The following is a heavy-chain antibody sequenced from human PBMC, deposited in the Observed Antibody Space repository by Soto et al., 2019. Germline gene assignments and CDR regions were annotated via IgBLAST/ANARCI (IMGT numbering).Heavy chain of an antibody. J-gene: IGHJ6*02. V-gene: IGHV3-30*03. CDR2: ISNDGSNK. Sequence: QVQLVESGGGVVQPGRSLRLSCAASGFTFSSYGMHWVRQAPGKGLEWVAFISNDGSNKYYADSVMGRFTISRDNSKNPLYLQMNSLRAEDTAVYYCAAQWLRMSSYYYGMDVWGQGTTVTVFS. D-gene: IGHD5-12*01. CDR3: AAQWLRMSSYYYGMDV. CDR1: GFTFSSYG.